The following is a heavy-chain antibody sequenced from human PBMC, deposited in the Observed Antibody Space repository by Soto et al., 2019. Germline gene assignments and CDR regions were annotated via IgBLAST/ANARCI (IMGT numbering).Heavy chain of an antibody. CDR2: INHSGST. CDR1: GGSFSGYY. V-gene: IGHV4-34*01. D-gene: IGHD2-15*01. CDR3: ARAPYIVVVVAATKSNWFDS. Sequence: SETLSLTCAVYGGSFSGYYWSWIRQPPGKGLEWIGEINHSGSTNYNPSLKSRVTISVDTSKNQFSLKLSSVTAADTAVYYCARAPYIVVVVAATKSNWFDSWGQGTLVTVSS. J-gene: IGHJ5*01.